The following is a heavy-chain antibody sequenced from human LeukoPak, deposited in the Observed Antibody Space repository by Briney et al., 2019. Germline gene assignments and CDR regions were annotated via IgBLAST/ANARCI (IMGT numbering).Heavy chain of an antibody. V-gene: IGHV3-30*02. D-gene: IGHD3-9*01. CDR3: AKDGILPYDILTGYYARYYLDY. CDR2: IRYDGSNK. CDR1: GFTFSSYG. Sequence: GGSLRLSCAASGFTFSSYGMHWVRQAPGKGLEWVAFIRYDGSNKYYADSVKGRFTISRDNSKSTLYLQMNSLRAEDTAVYYCAKDGILPYDILTGYYARYYLDYWGQGTLVTVSS. J-gene: IGHJ4*02.